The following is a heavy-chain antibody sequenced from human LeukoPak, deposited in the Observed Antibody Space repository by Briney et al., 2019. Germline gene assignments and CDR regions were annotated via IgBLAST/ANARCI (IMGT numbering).Heavy chain of an antibody. V-gene: IGHV3-7*05. J-gene: IGHJ4*02. CDR2: INQDGSER. D-gene: IGHD5-24*01. CDR1: GFTFSSYW. Sequence: GGSLRLSCAASGFTFSSYWMSWVRQAPGKGLEWVANINQDGSERYYVDSVKGRFTISRDNAKNSLFLQMSSLRAEDTAVYYCARRDGPIDYWGQGTLVTVSS. CDR3: ARRDGPIDY.